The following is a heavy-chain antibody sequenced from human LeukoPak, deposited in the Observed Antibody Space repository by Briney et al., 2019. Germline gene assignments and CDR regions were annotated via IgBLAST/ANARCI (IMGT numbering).Heavy chain of an antibody. Sequence: GNSLNISRKGYGYGFTSYWIGWVRQMPGKGLEWMGIIYPGDSDTRYSPSFQGQVTISADKSISTAYLQWSSLKASDTAMYYCARQDYESSGPYPEDAFDIWGQGTMVTVSS. J-gene: IGHJ3*02. CDR2: IYPGDSDT. CDR3: ARQDYESSGPYPEDAFDI. CDR1: GYGFTSYW. D-gene: IGHD3-22*01. V-gene: IGHV5-51*01.